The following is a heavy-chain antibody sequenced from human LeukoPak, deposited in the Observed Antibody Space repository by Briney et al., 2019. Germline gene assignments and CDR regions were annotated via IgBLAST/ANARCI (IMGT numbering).Heavy chain of an antibody. J-gene: IGHJ4*02. CDR2: TISIFGTA. V-gene: IGHV1-69*13. Sequence: GASVKVSCKASGGTFSSYAISWVRQAPGQGLEWMGGTISIFGTANYAQKFQGRVTITADESTSTAYMELSSLRSEDTAVYYCASPEGGYSYGYVYWGQGTLVTVSS. CDR1: GGTFSSYA. D-gene: IGHD5-18*01. CDR3: ASPEGGYSYGYVY.